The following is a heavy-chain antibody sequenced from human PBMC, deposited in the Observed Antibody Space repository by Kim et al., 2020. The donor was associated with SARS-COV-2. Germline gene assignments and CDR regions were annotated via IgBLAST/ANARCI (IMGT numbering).Heavy chain of an antibody. V-gene: IGHV3-30*07. D-gene: IGHD1-26*01. CDR3: ARGQVGANAFDI. J-gene: IGHJ3*02. Sequence: DPVKGRFTISRDNSKNTLYLQMNSLRAEDTAVYYCARGQVGANAFDIWGQGTMVTVSS.